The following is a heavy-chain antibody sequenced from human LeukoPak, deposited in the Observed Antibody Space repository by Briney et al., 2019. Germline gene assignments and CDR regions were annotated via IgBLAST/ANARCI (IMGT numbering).Heavy chain of an antibody. CDR2: ITGSGGNT. J-gene: IGHJ4*02. V-gene: IGHV3-23*01. Sequence: GGSLRLSCAASRFTFSSYAMSWVRQAPGKGLEWFSGITGSGGNTFHADSVKGRFTISRDNSKNTLYLQMNSLRAEDTAIYYCAKGSSSGWPYYVDYWGQGTLVTVSS. D-gene: IGHD6-19*01. CDR1: RFTFSSYA. CDR3: AKGSSSGWPYYVDY.